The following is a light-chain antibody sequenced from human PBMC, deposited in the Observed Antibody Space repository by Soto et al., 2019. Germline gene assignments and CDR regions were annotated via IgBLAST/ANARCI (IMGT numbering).Light chain of an antibody. J-gene: IGKJ1*01. CDR3: QQYTNTNNPWM. CDR1: QTISTW. Sequence: DIQVTQSPPTLSASVGDRVTITCRASQTISTWMAWYQQKPGKAPKLLVYDASTLQSGVASRFSGSGSGPEFTLIISGLQPDDSATYYGQQYTNTNNPWMFGQGTKVEI. CDR2: DAS. V-gene: IGKV1-5*01.